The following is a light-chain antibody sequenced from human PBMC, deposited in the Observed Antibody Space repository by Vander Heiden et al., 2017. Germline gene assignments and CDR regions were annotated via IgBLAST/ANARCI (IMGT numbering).Light chain of an antibody. J-gene: IGKJ1*01. V-gene: IGKV1-39*01. CDR3: QQSLSSPWT. Sequence: DIELTQSPSSLYVSVGDRVTITCRANQDISTHLNWYQQRPGKAPNLLIFAANTWQTGVPSTFSGSGSGTDFTLTITSLQAEHVATYYCQQSLSSPWTFGQGTKVEI. CDR2: AAN. CDR1: QDISTH.